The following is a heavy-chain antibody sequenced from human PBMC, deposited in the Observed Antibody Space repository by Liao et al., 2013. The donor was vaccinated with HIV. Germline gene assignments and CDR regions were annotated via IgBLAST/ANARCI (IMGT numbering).Heavy chain of an antibody. J-gene: IGHJ4*02. Sequence: QVQLQESGPGLVKPSQTLSLTCTVSGGSISSGAYYWNWFRQPAGKGLEWIGSIYYSGSTYYNPSLKSRVTISVDTSKNQFSLKLSSVTAADTAVYYCASSLGNYFDYWGQGTLVTVSS. CDR3: ASSLGNYFDY. V-gene: IGHV4-30-4*07. CDR2: IYYSGST. D-gene: IGHD7-27*01. CDR1: GGSISSGAYY.